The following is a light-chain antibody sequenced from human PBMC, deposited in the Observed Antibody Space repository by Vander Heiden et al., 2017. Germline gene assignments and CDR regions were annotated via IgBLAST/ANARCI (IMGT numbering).Light chain of an antibody. V-gene: IGLV2-23*01. J-gene: IGLJ2*01. CDR1: SSDVGSYNL. CDR2: EGS. CDR3: CSYARSSTSYVV. Sequence: QSALTQPASVSGSPGQSITISCTGTSSDVGSYNLVSWYQQHPGKAPKLMIYEGSKRPSGVSNRFSGSKSGNTASLTISGLQAEDEADYYCCSYARSSTSYVVFGGGTKLTGL.